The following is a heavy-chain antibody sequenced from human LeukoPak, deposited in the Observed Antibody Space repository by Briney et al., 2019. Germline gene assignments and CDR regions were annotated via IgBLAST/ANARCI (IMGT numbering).Heavy chain of an antibody. CDR3: ARARQQLYYYYYGMDV. D-gene: IGHD6-13*01. J-gene: IGHJ6*02. CDR2: ISSSRSYI. V-gene: IGHV3-21*01. CDR1: GFTFSRFW. Sequence: GGSLRLSCAASGFTFSRFWMSWVRQAPGKGLEWVSSISSSRSYIYYADSMKGRFTISRDNAKNSLYLQMNSLRAEDTAVYYCARARQQLYYYYYGMDVWGQGTTVTVSS.